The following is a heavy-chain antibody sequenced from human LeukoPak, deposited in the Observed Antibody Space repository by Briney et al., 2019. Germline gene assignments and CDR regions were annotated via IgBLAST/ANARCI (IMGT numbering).Heavy chain of an antibody. V-gene: IGHV3-64D*06. D-gene: IGHD3-10*01. CDR2: ISTDGGFT. Sequence: GGSLRLSCSASGFTFSCYAMHWVRQAPGKGLEYVSAISTDGGFTSYADSVKGRFTISRDNSKNALYLQMSSLRAEDTAVYFCVKDIPAAMTRGGLDYWGQGSLVTVSS. CDR3: VKDIPAAMTRGGLDY. CDR1: GFTFSCYA. J-gene: IGHJ4*02.